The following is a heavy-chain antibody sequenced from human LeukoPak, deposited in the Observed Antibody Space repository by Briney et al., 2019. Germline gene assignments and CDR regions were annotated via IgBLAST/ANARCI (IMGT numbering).Heavy chain of an antibody. CDR1: AFTFSRYG. CDR3: AKDMYYYDSSGYYDY. J-gene: IGHJ4*02. Sequence: GGSLRLSCAASAFTFSRYGMHWVRQAPGKGLEWVAFIRYDGSNKYYADSVKGRFTISRDNSKNTLYLQMNSLRAEDTAVYYCAKDMYYYDSSGYYDYWGQGTLVTVSS. CDR2: IRYDGSNK. V-gene: IGHV3-30*02. D-gene: IGHD3-22*01.